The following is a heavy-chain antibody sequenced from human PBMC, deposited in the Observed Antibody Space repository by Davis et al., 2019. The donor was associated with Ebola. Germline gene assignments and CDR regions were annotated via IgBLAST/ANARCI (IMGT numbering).Heavy chain of an antibody. CDR2: ISWNSGSI. V-gene: IGHV3-9*01. D-gene: IGHD2-2*01. CDR1: GFTFDDYA. CDR3: AKDLANEYQLLSPSGFRNYYYGMDV. J-gene: IGHJ6*02. Sequence: SLKISCAASGFTFDDYAMHWVRQAPGKGLEWVSGISWNSGSIGYADSVKGRFTISRDNAKNSLYLQMNSLRAEDTALYYCAKDLANEYQLLSPSGFRNYYYGMDVWGQGTTVTVSS.